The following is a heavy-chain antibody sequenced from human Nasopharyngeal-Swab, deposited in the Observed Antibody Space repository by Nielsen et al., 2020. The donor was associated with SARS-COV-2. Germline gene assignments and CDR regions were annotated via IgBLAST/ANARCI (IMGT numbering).Heavy chain of an antibody. CDR1: GFTFSSYA. J-gene: IGHJ5*02. D-gene: IGHD2-15*01. CDR2: ISGSGGST. V-gene: IGHV3-23*01. CDR3: AKGLPSNWFDP. Sequence: GESLKISCAASGFTFSSYAMSWVRQAPGKGLEWVSAISGSGGSTYYADSVKGRFTISRDNSKNTLYLQMNSLRAEDTAVYYCAKGLPSNWFDPWGQGTLVTVSS.